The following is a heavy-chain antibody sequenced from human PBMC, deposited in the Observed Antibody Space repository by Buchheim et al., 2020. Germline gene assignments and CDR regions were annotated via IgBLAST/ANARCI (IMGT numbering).Heavy chain of an antibody. CDR3: ARVQGRGVAVAGTVDY. J-gene: IGHJ4*02. V-gene: IGHV3-48*04. CDR1: GFTFSSYS. D-gene: IGHD6-19*01. Sequence: EVQLVESGGGLVQPGGSLRLSCAASGFTFSSYSMNWVRQAPGKGLEWVSYISSSSSTIYYADSVKGRFTIYSDNAKNSLYLQMNSLRAEDTAVYYCARVQGRGVAVAGTVDYWGQGTL. CDR2: ISSSSSTI.